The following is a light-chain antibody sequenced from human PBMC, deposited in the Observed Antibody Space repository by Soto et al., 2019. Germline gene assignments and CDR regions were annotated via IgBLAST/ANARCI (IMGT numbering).Light chain of an antibody. Sequence: DMQMTQSRSTLSACVGDGVVMSLRASQSISNWLAWYQQKPGKAPNLLIYKASSLKSGVPSRFSGSGSGTEFTLTISCLQPDDFATYYCQHYDTYWTFGQGTKVDIK. V-gene: IGKV1-5*03. CDR1: QSISNW. CDR3: QHYDTYWT. J-gene: IGKJ1*01. CDR2: KAS.